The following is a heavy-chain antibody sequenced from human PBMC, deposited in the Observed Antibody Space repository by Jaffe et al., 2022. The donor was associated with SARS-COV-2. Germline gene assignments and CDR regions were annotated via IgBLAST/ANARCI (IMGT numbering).Heavy chain of an antibody. Sequence: EVQLVESGGGLVKPGGSLRLSCAASGFTFSNAWMSWVRQAPGKGLEWVGRIKSKTDGGTTDYAAPVKGRFTISRDDSKNTLYLQMNSLKTEDTAVYYCTTVLVIRGQGDGMDVWGQGTTVTVSS. V-gene: IGHV3-15*01. J-gene: IGHJ6*02. CDR3: TTVLVIRGQGDGMDV. D-gene: IGHD3-10*01. CDR2: IKSKTDGGTT. CDR1: GFTFSNAW.